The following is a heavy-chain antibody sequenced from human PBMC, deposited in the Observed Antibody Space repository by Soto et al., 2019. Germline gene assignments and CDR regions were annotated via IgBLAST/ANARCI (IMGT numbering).Heavy chain of an antibody. CDR1: GFTFSSYG. CDR2: ISYDGSDK. D-gene: IGHD5-18*01. J-gene: IGHJ4*02. V-gene: IGHV3-30*18. Sequence: GGSLRLSCAASGFTFSSYGMHWVRQAPGKGLEWVAVISYDGSDKYYADSVKGRFTISRDNSKNTLFLQMNSLRAEDTAVYYCAKGYRYVDDHWGQGTLVTVSS. CDR3: AKGYRYVDDH.